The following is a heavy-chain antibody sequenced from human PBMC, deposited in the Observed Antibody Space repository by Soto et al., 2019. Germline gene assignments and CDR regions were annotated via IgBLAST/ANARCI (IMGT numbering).Heavy chain of an antibody. J-gene: IGHJ4*02. V-gene: IGHV3-74*01. Sequence: GGSLRLSCAASGFTFSSYWMHWVRQAPGKGLVWVSRINTNGDITNYADSVKGRFTISRDNARNTLYLQMNSLTADDTAVYYCARGTVATAGIDYWGQGTLVTVSS. D-gene: IGHD6-13*01. CDR3: ARGTVATAGIDY. CDR1: GFTFSSYW. CDR2: INTNGDIT.